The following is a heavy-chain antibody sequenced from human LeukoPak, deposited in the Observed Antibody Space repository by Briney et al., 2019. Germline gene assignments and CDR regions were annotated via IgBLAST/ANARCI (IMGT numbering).Heavy chain of an antibody. CDR3: ARGDSSGWRLYFDY. D-gene: IGHD6-19*01. J-gene: IGHJ4*02. CDR1: GYTFTSYD. CDR2: ISAYNGNT. Sequence: GASVTVSCKASGYTFTSYDINWVRQATGQGLEWMGWISAYNGNTNYAQKLQGRVTMTTDTSTSTAYMELRSLRSDDTAVYYCARGDSSGWRLYFDYWGQGTLVTVSS. V-gene: IGHV1-18*01.